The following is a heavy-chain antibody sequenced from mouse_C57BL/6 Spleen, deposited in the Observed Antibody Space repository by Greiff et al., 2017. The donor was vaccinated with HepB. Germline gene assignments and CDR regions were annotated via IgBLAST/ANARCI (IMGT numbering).Heavy chain of an antibody. Sequence: EVMLVESGGGLVKPGGSLKLSCAASGFTFSDYGMHWVRQAPEKGLEWVAYISSGSSTIYYADTVKGRFTISRDNANNNLFLQMTSLRSEDTAMYYCERRSYFDDWGQGTTLTVSS. J-gene: IGHJ2*01. CDR2: ISSGSSTI. CDR3: ERRSYFDD. CDR1: GFTFSDYG. V-gene: IGHV5-17*01.